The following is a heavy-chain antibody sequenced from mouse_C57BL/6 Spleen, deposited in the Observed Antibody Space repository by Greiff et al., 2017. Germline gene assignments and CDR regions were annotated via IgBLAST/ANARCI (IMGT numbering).Heavy chain of an antibody. D-gene: IGHD1-1*01. CDR1: GYTFTSYW. CDR2: IYPSDSET. Sequence: QVQLQQPGAELVRPGSSVKLSCKASGYTFTSYWMDWVKQRPGQGLEWIGNIYPSDSETHYNQKFKDKATLTVDKSSSTAYMQLSSLTSEDSAVYYCAKGDYYGYFDYWGQGTTLTVSS. V-gene: IGHV1-61*01. CDR3: AKGDYYGYFDY. J-gene: IGHJ2*01.